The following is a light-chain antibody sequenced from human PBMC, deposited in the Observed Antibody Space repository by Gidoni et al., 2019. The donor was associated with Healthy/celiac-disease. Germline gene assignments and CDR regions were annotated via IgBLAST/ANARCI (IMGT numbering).Light chain of an antibody. CDR1: QSVSSY. Sequence: EIVLTQSPATLSLSPGERATLSCRASQSVSSYLAWYQQKPRQAPRLLIYYASNRATGIPARFSGSGSGTDFTLTISSLEPEDFAVYYCQQRSNWPSFTFGPGTKVDIK. CDR3: QQRSNWPSFT. CDR2: YAS. V-gene: IGKV3-11*01. J-gene: IGKJ3*01.